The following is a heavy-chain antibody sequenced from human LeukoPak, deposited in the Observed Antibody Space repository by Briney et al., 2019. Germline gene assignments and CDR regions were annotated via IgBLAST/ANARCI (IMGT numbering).Heavy chain of an antibody. CDR1: GFTFSSYN. D-gene: IGHD2-2*01. Sequence: GGSLRLSCVASGFTFSSYNMNWVRQAPGKGLEWVSSISSSSSYIYYADSVKGRFTISRDNAKNSLHLQMNSLRAEDTAVYYCARGTPTKGMDVWGKGTTVTVSS. CDR3: ARGTPTKGMDV. CDR2: ISSSSSYI. J-gene: IGHJ6*04. V-gene: IGHV3-21*01.